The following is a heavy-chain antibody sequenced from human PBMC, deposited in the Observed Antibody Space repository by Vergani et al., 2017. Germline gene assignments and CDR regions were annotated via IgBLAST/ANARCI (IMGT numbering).Heavy chain of an antibody. CDR2: IRPYTGHT. CDR1: SHTFQTYG. Sequence: QVQLVQSGAELKKPGASVSVSCKGSSHTFQTYGISWVRQAPGKGLEWMAWIRPYTGHTIYAQKFQDRVTMTADTSTNTAYMELRSLRSDDTAVYFCARVAPSNSEFTPTAFDVWGQGTMVTVSS. D-gene: IGHD1-1*01. V-gene: IGHV1-18*01. J-gene: IGHJ3*01. CDR3: ARVAPSNSEFTPTAFDV.